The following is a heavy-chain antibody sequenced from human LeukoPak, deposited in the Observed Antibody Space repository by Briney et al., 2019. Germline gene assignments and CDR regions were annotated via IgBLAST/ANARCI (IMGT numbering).Heavy chain of an antibody. J-gene: IGHJ3*02. CDR3: ASRRTRYCSGGSCSPWAFDI. V-gene: IGHV5-51*01. CDR1: GYNFTPYW. Sequence: GESLQISCKASGYNFTPYWIGWVRQMPGRGLEWMGIIFPGGSDTKYSPSLQGQVTMSVDRSISTAYLQWSSLRASDTAMYYCASRRTRYCSGGSCSPWAFDIWGQGTMVTVSS. D-gene: IGHD2-15*01. CDR2: IFPGGSDT.